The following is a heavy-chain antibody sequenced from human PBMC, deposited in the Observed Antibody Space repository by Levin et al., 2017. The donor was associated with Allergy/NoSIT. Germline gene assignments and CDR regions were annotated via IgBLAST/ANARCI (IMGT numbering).Heavy chain of an antibody. CDR2: IKRKIDGETT. CDR1: GFTFSSVW. J-gene: IGHJ4*02. V-gene: IGHV3-15*05. Sequence: GGSLRLSCAASGFTFSSVWMTWVRQAPGKGLEWVGRIKRKIDGETTDYTAPVKGRFTISRDDSRNTLYLQMNSLKTEDTAVYYCATGDCSGGSCHFFDFWGQGTLVTVSS. D-gene: IGHD2-15*01. CDR3: ATGDCSGGSCHFFDF.